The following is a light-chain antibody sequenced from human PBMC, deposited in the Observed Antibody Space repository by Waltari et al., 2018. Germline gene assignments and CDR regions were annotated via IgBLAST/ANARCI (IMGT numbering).Light chain of an antibody. CDR2: DVI. Sequence: QSALTQPRSVTGSPGQSVTISCTGSSSELGPYNYVSWYQHHPGKVPKIIIYDVIARPSGVPDRFSGSKSGITASLTISGLQAEDEADYYCCSHAGTYVIFGGGTKLTVL. CDR3: CSHAGTYVI. J-gene: IGLJ2*01. V-gene: IGLV2-11*01. CDR1: SSELGPYNY.